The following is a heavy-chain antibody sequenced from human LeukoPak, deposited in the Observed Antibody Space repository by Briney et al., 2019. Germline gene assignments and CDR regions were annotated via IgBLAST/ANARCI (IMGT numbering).Heavy chain of an antibody. CDR1: GGSISSYY. V-gene: IGHV4-59*01. D-gene: IGHD5-12*01. CDR3: ARHRDIDGMDV. J-gene: IGHJ6*02. CDR2: MYNSGIT. Sequence: SETLSLTCTVSGGSISSYYWSWIRQPPGKGLEWIGYMYNSGITSYNPSLKSRVTISVDTSKNQFPLKLTSVTAADTAVYYCARHRDIDGMDVWGQGTTVTVSS.